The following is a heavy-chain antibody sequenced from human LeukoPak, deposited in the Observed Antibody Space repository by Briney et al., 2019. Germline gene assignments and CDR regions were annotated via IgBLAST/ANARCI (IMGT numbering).Heavy chain of an antibody. D-gene: IGHD3-9*01. CDR2: IF. CDR3: AKTKLGWLLFDF. CDR1: GGSISTSNYY. Sequence: SETLSLTCSVSGGSISTSNYYWVWIRQSPEKGLEWIGSIFYSPSLQSRVTMSLDMSKSQFYLRLTSVTAADTALYYCAKTKLGWLLFDFWGQGILVTVSS. V-gene: IGHV4-39*07. J-gene: IGHJ4*02.